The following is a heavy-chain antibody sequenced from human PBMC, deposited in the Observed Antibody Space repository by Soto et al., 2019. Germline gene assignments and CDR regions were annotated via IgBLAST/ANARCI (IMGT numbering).Heavy chain of an antibody. V-gene: IGHV4-34*01. CDR2: INHSGST. J-gene: IGHJ6*02. CDR3: ARGQYAEGYYYGMDV. CDR1: GGSFSGYY. D-gene: IGHD2-2*01. Sequence: SETLSLTCAVYGGSFSGYYWSWIRQPPGKGLEWIGEINHSGSTNYNPSLKSRVTISVDTSKNQFSLKLSSVTAADTAVYYCARGQYAEGYYYGMDVWGQGTTVTVSS.